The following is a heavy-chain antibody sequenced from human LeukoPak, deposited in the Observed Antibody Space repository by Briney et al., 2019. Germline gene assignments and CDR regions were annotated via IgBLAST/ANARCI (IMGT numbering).Heavy chain of an antibody. CDR1: GFTFSSYA. V-gene: IGHV3-23*01. J-gene: IGHJ4*02. CDR3: AKCRKSGKTTNPSVNDY. CDR2: ISGSGGST. Sequence: GGSLRLSCAASGFTFSSYAMSWVRQAPGKGLEWVSAISGSGGSTYYADSVKGRFTISRDNSKNTLYLQMNSLRAEDTAVYYCAKCRKSGKTTNPSVNDYWGQGTLVTVSS. D-gene: IGHD4-11*01.